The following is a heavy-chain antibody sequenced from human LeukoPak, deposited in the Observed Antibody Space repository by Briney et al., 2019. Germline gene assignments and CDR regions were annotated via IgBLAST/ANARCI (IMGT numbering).Heavy chain of an antibody. CDR3: ARHGPLYGSGRYSYYYYYMDV. CDR1: GGSISSSYY. Sequence: SETLSLTCTVSGGSISSSYYWGWIRQPPPKRLEWSGRIYYSGSTYYNTSPNSRGTTSFVTSTNQYSLMLSSVTAAATAAFYCARHGPLYGSGRYSYYYYYMDVWGKGTTVTVSS. J-gene: IGHJ6*03. D-gene: IGHD3-10*01. V-gene: IGHV4-39*01. CDR2: IYYSGST.